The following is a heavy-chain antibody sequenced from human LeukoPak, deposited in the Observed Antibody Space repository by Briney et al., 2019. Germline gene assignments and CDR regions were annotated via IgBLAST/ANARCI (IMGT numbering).Heavy chain of an antibody. CDR3: AKGKRDQLLLCAFDI. J-gene: IGHJ3*02. V-gene: IGHV3-23*01. D-gene: IGHD2-2*01. CDR1: GFTFSSYG. Sequence: GGSLRLSCAASGFTFSSYGMSWVRQAPGKGLESVSAISGSGGSTYYADSVKGRFTISRDNSKNTLYLQMNSLRAEDTAIYYCAKGKRDQLLLCAFDIWGQGTMVTVSS. CDR2: ISGSGGST.